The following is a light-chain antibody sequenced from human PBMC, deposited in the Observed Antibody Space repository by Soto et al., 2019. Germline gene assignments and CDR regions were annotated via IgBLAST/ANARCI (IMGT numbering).Light chain of an antibody. J-gene: IGKJ5*01. Sequence: EIVMTQSPATLSVSPGERATLSCRASQSVSSSLAWYQQEPGQAPRLLIYGASTRATGIPARFSGSGSGTEFTLTISSLQSEDFAVYYCQQRTNWRITFGQGTRLEIK. V-gene: IGKV3-15*01. CDR1: QSVSSS. CDR2: GAS. CDR3: QQRTNWRIT.